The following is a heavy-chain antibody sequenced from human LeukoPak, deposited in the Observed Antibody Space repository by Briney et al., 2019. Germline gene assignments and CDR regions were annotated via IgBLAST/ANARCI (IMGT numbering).Heavy chain of an antibody. Sequence: PGGSLRLSCAASGFTFSNYEMNWVRQAPGKGREGVSYISSSGSTMYYADSVRGRFTISRDNAKNSLYLQMNGLRAEDTAVYYCARDQGKDGDRNYYYGMDVWGQGTTVTVSS. V-gene: IGHV3-48*03. J-gene: IGHJ6*02. D-gene: IGHD4-17*01. CDR3: ARDQGKDGDRNYYYGMDV. CDR1: GFTFSNYE. CDR2: ISSSGSTM.